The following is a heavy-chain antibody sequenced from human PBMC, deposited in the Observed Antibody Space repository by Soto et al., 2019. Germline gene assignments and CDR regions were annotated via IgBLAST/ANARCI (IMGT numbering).Heavy chain of an antibody. CDR1: GFTFGNYW. CDR2: IKEDGSAT. V-gene: IGHV3-7*01. D-gene: IGHD2-15*01. J-gene: IGHJ4*02. Sequence: EVQLAESGGGLVQPGGSLRLSCAASGFTFGNYWMSWDRQAPGKGLEWVADIKEDGSATYFVDSLKGRFTISRDNTKNSLYQQMNSLRAEDTAVYYCARDAPLYSSGDTYYWGFGCWCQGTLVTVSS. CDR3: ARDAPLYSSGDTYYWGFGC.